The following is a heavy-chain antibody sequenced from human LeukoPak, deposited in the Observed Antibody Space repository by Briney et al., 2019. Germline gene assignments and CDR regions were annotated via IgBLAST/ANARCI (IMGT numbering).Heavy chain of an antibody. Sequence: ASVKVSCKASGYTFTNYGISWVRQAPGQGLEWMGWISGYNGNTKYAQKFQSRVTMTTDTSTNTVNMELRSLRSDDTAVFYCARGGSHNYYYYGMDVWGQGTTVIVSS. CDR1: GYTFTNYG. D-gene: IGHD1-26*01. CDR3: ARGGSHNYYYYGMDV. CDR2: ISGYNGNT. J-gene: IGHJ6*02. V-gene: IGHV1-18*01.